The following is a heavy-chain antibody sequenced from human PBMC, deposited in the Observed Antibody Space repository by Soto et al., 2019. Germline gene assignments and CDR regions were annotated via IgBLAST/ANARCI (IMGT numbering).Heavy chain of an antibody. V-gene: IGHV3-30*03. D-gene: IGHD4-17*01. Sequence: QVQLVESGGGVVQPGRSLRLSCAASGFTFSSYGMHWVRQAPGKGLEWVAVISYDGSNKYYADSVKGRFTISRDNSKNTLYLQMNSLRAEDTAVYYCATRYGGNFDYWGQGTLVTVSS. CDR3: ATRYGGNFDY. J-gene: IGHJ4*02. CDR2: ISYDGSNK. CDR1: GFTFSSYG.